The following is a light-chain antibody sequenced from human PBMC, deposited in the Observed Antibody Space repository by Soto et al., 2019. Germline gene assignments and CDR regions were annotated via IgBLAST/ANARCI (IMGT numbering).Light chain of an antibody. CDR2: GAS. J-gene: IGKJ4*01. CDR1: QRVSTKS. Sequence: EIVLTQSPDTLSLSPGERATLSCRASQRVSTKSLAWYQQRPGQAPRPLIYGASNRATGTPDRFSGSGSGTDFTLIISRLEPEDFAVYYCQQYGSSVLTFGGGTNVDIK. V-gene: IGKV3-20*01. CDR3: QQYGSSVLT.